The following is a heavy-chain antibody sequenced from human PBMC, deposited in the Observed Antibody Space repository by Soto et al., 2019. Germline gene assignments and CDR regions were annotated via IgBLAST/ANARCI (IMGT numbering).Heavy chain of an antibody. CDR2: IGTLSDT. Sequence: EVQLVESGGGLVQPGGSLRLSCAASGFIFSDYDMHWVRQGTGGGLEWVAAIGTLSDTFYADSVKGRFTISRENAKNFFYLQMNSLRDGGTAGYHFGRQAGQWPGGGGWFDPWGQGTLVTVSS. CDR1: GFIFSDYD. CDR3: GRQAGQWPGGGGWFDP. D-gene: IGHD3-16*01. J-gene: IGHJ5*02. V-gene: IGHV3-13*01.